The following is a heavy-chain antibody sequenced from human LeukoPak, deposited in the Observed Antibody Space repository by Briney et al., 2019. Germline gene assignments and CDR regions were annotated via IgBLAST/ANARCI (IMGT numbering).Heavy chain of an antibody. V-gene: IGHV3-30*02. CDR2: VRNDGSNK. CDR1: GFTFSHHG. CDR3: AKSGGNYSLDY. J-gene: IGHJ4*02. D-gene: IGHD1-26*01. Sequence: GGSLRLSCAASGFTFSHHGMHWVRQAPGKGLEWVTFVRNDGSNKYYADSVKSRFTISRDNSKNTLFLQVNSLTTEDTAVYYCAKSGGNYSLDYWGQGTLATVSS.